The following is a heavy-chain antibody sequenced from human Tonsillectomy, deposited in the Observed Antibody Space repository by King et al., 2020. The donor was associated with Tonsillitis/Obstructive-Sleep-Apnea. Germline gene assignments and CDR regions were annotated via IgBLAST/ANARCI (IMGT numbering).Heavy chain of an antibody. Sequence: VQLQESGPGLVKPSETLSLTCTVACGSISSYYWSWIRQPPGKGLGWSGYIYYSGSTNYNPYLKSGGTISVDTSKKQFSLQLSSVTAADTAVYYCARVGYDNWFDPWGQGTLVTVSS. CDR2: IYYSGST. CDR1: CGSISSYY. D-gene: IGHD1-1*01. V-gene: IGHV4-59*01. CDR3: ARVGYDNWFDP. J-gene: IGHJ5*02.